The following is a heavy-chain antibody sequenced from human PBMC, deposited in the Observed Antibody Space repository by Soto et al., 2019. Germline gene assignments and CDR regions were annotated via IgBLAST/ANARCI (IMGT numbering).Heavy chain of an antibody. Sequence: QVQLVQSGAEVKKPGASVKVSCKDSGYTFTSYDINWARQATGQRLEWKGWMNPNSGNTGYAQKFQGRITMTRNTSISTSYMELSSLRPEVRAVSSGAREGVRGMDVWGQGTTVTVSS. CDR2: MNPNSGNT. CDR1: GYTFTSYD. CDR3: AREGVRGMDV. J-gene: IGHJ6*02. D-gene: IGHD3-16*01. V-gene: IGHV1-8*01.